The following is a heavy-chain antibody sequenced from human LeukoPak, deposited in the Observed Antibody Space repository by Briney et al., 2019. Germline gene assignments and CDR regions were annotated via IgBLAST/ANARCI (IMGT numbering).Heavy chain of an antibody. Sequence: PGGSLRLSCAASGFTFSIYDMHWVRQATGKGLEWVSAIGTAGDTYYPGSVKGRFTISRENAKNPLYLQMNSLRAGDTAVYYCARDLRGYGSGRDYYYGMDVWGQGTTVTVSS. CDR1: GFTFSIYD. V-gene: IGHV3-13*04. CDR2: IGTAGDT. CDR3: ARDLRGYGSGRDYYYGMDV. J-gene: IGHJ6*02. D-gene: IGHD3-10*01.